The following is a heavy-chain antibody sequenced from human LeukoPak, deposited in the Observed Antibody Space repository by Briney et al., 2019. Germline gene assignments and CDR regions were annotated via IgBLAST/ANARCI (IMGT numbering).Heavy chain of an antibody. V-gene: IGHV4-38-2*02. Sequence: PSETLSLTCIVSGYSISSNYYWAWIRQPPGKGLEWIGSIYHPVDTSYNPSLKSRITMSVDTSKNQFSLNLSSVTAADTAVYYCARGRIAAAGTWFDPWGQGTLVTVSS. CDR1: GYSISSNYY. CDR2: IYHPVDT. CDR3: ARGRIAAAGTWFDP. J-gene: IGHJ5*02. D-gene: IGHD6-13*01.